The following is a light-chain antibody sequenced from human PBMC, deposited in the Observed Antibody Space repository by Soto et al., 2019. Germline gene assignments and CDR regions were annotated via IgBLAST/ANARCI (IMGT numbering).Light chain of an antibody. J-gene: IGKJ1*01. CDR3: QQSHTTPWT. CDR1: QTITTY. V-gene: IGKV1-39*01. Sequence: DIQMTQSPSSLSESVGDRHTITCRASQTITTYLNWYQQKPGKAPQILIYGASSLQSGVPSRFTGSGSGTDFTLTISSLQPEDFAAYHCQQSHTTPWTFGQGTKVEIK. CDR2: GAS.